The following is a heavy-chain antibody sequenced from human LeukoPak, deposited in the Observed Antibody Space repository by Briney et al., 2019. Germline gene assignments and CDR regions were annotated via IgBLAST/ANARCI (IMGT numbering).Heavy chain of an antibody. D-gene: IGHD1-26*01. CDR1: GYTFTGYY. Sequence: ASVRVSCKASGYTFTGYYMHWVRQAPGQGLEWMGWINPNSGGTNYAQKFQGRVTMSRDTSISAAYMELSRLRSDDTAVYYCATGRASGTNWFDPWGQGTLVTVSS. CDR2: INPNSGGT. V-gene: IGHV1-2*02. J-gene: IGHJ5*02. CDR3: ATGRASGTNWFDP.